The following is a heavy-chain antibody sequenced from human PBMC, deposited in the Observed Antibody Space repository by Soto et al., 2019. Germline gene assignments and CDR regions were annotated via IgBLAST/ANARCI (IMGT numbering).Heavy chain of an antibody. CDR2: ISSSGGST. D-gene: IGHD3-22*01. Sequence: EVQLLESGGDLIQPGGSLRLSCAASGFIFSSYAMSWVRQAPGKGLGWVSAISSSGGSTFYADSVKGRFTISRDNSRNTLYLQMNRLRAEDTAIYYCAKYQPMTQPRPYFDYWGQGTLVTVSS. CDR1: GFIFSSYA. CDR3: AKYQPMTQPRPYFDY. V-gene: IGHV3-23*01. J-gene: IGHJ4*02.